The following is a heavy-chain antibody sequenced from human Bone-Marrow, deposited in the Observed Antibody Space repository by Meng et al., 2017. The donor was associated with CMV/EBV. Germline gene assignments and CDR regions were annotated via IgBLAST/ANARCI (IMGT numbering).Heavy chain of an antibody. CDR2: MNPNSGNT. CDR1: GYTFTSYD. CDR3: ATGVADFEY. D-gene: IGHD6-19*01. Sequence: QAHRVEAGAGVKKPGASLKFSCKASGYTFTSYDIYSVRQAAGQGLEWMGWMNPNSGNTDYAQKFQGRVTMTRNISKSTAYMDLSSLRSEDTAVYYCATGVADFEYWGQGTLVTVSS. V-gene: IGHV1-8*01. J-gene: IGHJ4*02.